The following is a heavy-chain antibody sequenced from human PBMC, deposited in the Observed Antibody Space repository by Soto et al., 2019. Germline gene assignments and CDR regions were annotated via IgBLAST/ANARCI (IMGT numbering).Heavy chain of an antibody. Sequence: GEVLKISCKGSGYSFTSYWIGWVRQMPGKGLEWMGIIYPGDSDTRYSPSFQGQVTISADKSISTAYLQWSSLKASDTAMYYCARHEGAEYYGMDVWGQGTTVTVSS. CDR1: GYSFTSYW. CDR2: IYPGDSDT. J-gene: IGHJ6*02. CDR3: ARHEGAEYYGMDV. V-gene: IGHV5-51*01.